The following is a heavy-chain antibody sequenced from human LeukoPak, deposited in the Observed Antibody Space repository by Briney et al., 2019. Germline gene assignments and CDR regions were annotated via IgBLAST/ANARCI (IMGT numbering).Heavy chain of an antibody. Sequence: PSETLSLTCTVSGGSISSGDYYWSWIRQPPGKGLEWIGYIYYSGSTYYNPSLKSRVTISVDKSKNQFSLKLSSVTAADTAVYYCASRLGYCSSTSCYSPVDYFDYWGQGTLVTVSS. D-gene: IGHD2-2*01. J-gene: IGHJ4*02. CDR1: GGSISSGDYY. V-gene: IGHV4-30-4*01. CDR3: ASRLGYCSSTSCYSPVDYFDY. CDR2: IYYSGST.